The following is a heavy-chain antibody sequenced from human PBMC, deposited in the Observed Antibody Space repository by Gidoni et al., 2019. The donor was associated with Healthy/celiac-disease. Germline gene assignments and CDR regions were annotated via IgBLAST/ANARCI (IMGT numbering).Heavy chain of an antibody. J-gene: IGHJ4*02. Sequence: QLQLQESGPGLVKPSETLSLTRTVSGGSISSSSYYWGWIRQPPGNGLEWIGSIYYSGSTYYHPSLKSRVTISVDTSKNQFSLKLSSVTAADTAVYYCAELWRNGYDYWGQGTLVTVSS. D-gene: IGHD5-18*01. V-gene: IGHV4-39*01. CDR2: IYYSGST. CDR1: GGSISSSSYY. CDR3: AELWRNGYDY.